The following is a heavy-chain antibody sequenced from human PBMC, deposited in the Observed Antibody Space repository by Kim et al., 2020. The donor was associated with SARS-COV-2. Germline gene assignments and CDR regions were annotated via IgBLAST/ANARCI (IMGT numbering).Heavy chain of an antibody. Sequence: YSPSVQGQVTISADKSISTAYLQWSSLKASDTAMYYCARLDDKGTGFDPWGQGTLVTVSS. CDR3: ARLDDKGTGFDP. V-gene: IGHV5-51*01. D-gene: IGHD1-1*01. J-gene: IGHJ5*02.